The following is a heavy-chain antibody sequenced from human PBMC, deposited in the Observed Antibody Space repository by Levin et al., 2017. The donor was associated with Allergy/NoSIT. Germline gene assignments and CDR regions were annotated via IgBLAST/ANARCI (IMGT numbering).Heavy chain of an antibody. CDR2: ISSNGDTT. V-gene: IGHV3-64D*06. CDR3: VKDRWKFDY. D-gene: IGHD4-23*01. Sequence: GGSLRLSCSASGFTFSYYGMHWVRQAPGKGLEYVSAISSNGDTTDYADSVKGRFTISRDNSKNTLYLQMSSLRADDTAIYYCVKDRWKFDYWGQGALVTVSS. J-gene: IGHJ4*02. CDR1: GFTFSYYG.